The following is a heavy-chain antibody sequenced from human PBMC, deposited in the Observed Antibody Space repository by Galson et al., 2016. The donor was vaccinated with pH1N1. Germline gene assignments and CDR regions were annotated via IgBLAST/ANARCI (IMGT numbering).Heavy chain of an antibody. Sequence: SVKVSCKVSGYTLTDLSMHWVRQAPGKGLEWMGGFDPEDGETIYAQKVQGRVTMTTDTATNTAYMEVRSLKSDDTAVYYCARGGSEHRYSGSRCAAFDIWGQGTMVTVSS. CDR2: FDPEDGET. D-gene: IGHD5-12*01. CDR1: GYTLTDLS. CDR3: ARGGSEHRYSGSRCAAFDI. J-gene: IGHJ3*02. V-gene: IGHV1-24*01.